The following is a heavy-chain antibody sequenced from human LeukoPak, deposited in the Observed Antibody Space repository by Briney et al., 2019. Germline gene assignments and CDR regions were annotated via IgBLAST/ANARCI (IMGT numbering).Heavy chain of an antibody. D-gene: IGHD1-26*01. V-gene: IGHV1-69*05. CDR2: IIPIFGTA. J-gene: IGHJ4*02. Sequence: VASVKVSCKASGGTFSSYAISWVRQAPGQGLEWMGGIIPIFGTANYAQKLQGRVTMTTDTSTSTAYMELRSLRSDDTAVYYCARETWELLNPLDYWGQGTLVTVSS. CDR3: ARETWELLNPLDY. CDR1: GGTFSSYA.